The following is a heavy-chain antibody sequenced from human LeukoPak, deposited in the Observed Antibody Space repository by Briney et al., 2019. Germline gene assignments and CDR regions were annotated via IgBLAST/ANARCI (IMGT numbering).Heavy chain of an antibody. J-gene: IGHJ4*02. CDR1: GYSFTSYW. CDR3: ARQDRFYVGFGESSGYFDY. V-gene: IGHV5-51*01. CDR2: IYPGDSDT. D-gene: IGHD3-10*01. Sequence: GESLKISCKGSGYSFTSYWIGWVRQMPGKGLEWMGIIYPGDSDTRYSPSFQGQVTISADKSISTAYLQWSSLKASDTAMYYCARQDRFYVGFGESSGYFDYWGQGTLVTVSS.